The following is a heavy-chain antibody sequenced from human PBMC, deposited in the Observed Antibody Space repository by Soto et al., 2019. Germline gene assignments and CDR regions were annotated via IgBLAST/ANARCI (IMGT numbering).Heavy chain of an antibody. J-gene: IGHJ3*01. V-gene: IGHV1-69*19. CDR1: GGTFSSYA. CDR3: ARLIRCYFLDAFDL. Sequence: QVQLVQSGAEVKKPGSSVKVSCKASGGTFSSYAISWVRQAPGQGLEWMGGIIPIFGTANYAQKFQGRVTITEAESTRTAYMELSSLRSEDTAVYYCARLIRCYFLDAFDLWGHGPMVTVSS. D-gene: IGHD3-10*01. CDR2: IIPIFGTA.